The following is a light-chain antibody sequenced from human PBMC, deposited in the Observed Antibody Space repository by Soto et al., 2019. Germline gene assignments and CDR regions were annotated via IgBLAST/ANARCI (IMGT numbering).Light chain of an antibody. J-gene: IGLJ1*01. V-gene: IGLV2-11*01. CDR3: CSYAGGFYV. CDR2: DVS. CDR1: SSDVGGYNY. Sequence: QSALTQPRSVSGSPGQSVTISCTGTSSDVGGYNYVSWYQKHPGKAPKLMIFDVSKRPSGVPDRFSGSQFGSTASLTISGLQADDEGDYYCCSYAGGFYVVGSGTKVTVL.